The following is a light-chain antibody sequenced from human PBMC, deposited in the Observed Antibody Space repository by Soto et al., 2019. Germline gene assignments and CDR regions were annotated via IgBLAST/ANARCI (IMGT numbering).Light chain of an antibody. V-gene: IGKV1-6*01. J-gene: IGKJ4*01. CDR1: QAIRTA. CDR3: QQRSNWPLT. Sequence: AIQLTQSPSSLYASVGDRVTITCRASQAIRTALGWYQQKPGKVPKLLIYAASILQSGVPSRFSGSGSGTDFTLTISSLQPEDFAVYYCQQRSNWPLTFGGGTKVDIK. CDR2: AAS.